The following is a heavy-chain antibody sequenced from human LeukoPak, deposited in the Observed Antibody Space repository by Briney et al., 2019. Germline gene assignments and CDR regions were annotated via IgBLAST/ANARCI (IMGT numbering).Heavy chain of an antibody. CDR1: GGYIITSGHY. CDR2: VYYTGVT. D-gene: IGHD3-10*01. V-gene: IGHV4-39*07. J-gene: IGHJ4*02. CDR3: ARYNSLGRGFTAVDY. Sequence: SETLSLTCTVSGGYIITSGHYWGWIRQPPGKGLEWIGSVYYTGVTSTNPFFRSRMSISVDTSKNQFSLKLTSVTAADTAVYYCARYNSLGRGFTAVDYWGQGTLVTVSS.